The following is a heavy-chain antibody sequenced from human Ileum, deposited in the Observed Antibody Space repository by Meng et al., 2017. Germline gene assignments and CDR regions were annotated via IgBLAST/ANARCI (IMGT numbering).Heavy chain of an antibody. CDR3: ASSGSYYDAFDI. CDR1: GFTFSSYA. Sequence: GEPLKISCAASGFTFSSYAMHWVRQAPGKGLEWVAVISYDGSNKYYADSVKGRFTISRDNSKNTLYLQMNSLRAEDTAVYYCASSGSYYDAFDIWGQGTMVTVSS. V-gene: IGHV3-30*04. J-gene: IGHJ3*02. CDR2: ISYDGSNK. D-gene: IGHD3-10*01.